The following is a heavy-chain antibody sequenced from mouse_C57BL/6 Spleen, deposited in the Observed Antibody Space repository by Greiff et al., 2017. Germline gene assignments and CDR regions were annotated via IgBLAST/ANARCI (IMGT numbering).Heavy chain of an antibody. CDR1: GFTFSSYT. D-gene: IGHD2-1*01. V-gene: IGHV5-9*01. CDR3: ARHHGNYDYFDY. J-gene: IGHJ2*01. Sequence: EVMLVESGGGLVKPGGSLKLSCAASGFTFSSYTMSWVRQTPEKRLEWVATISGGGGNTYYPDSVKGRFTISRDNAKNTLSLQISSLRSVDTALYYCARHHGNYDYFDYWGQSTTLTVSS. CDR2: ISGGGGNT.